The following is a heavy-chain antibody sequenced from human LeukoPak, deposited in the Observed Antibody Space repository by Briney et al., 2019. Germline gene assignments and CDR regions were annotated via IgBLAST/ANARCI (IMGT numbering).Heavy chain of an antibody. CDR1: GGSISSSSYY. J-gene: IGHJ4*02. V-gene: IGHV4-39*07. Sequence: SETLSLTCTVSGGSISSSSYYWGWIRQPPGKGLEWIGSIYYSGSTYYNPSLKSRVTISVDTSKNQFSLKLSSVTAADTAVYYCASIVVVAATLDYWGQGTLVTVSS. CDR2: IYYSGST. CDR3: ASIVVVAATLDY. D-gene: IGHD2-15*01.